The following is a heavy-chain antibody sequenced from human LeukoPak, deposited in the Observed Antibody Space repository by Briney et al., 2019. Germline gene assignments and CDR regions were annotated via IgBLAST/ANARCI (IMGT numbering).Heavy chain of an antibody. V-gene: IGHV1-2*02. CDR3: ARGISYGMDP. CDR2: INPDGGGT. D-gene: IGHD6-13*01. Sequence: GASVTVSCQASGYTFTANHIHWVRQAPGQGLEWMGWINPDGGGTKYAQKFQGSVTMTTDTSIRTVYMELSSLTSDDKAVYYGARGISYGMDPWGQGTTVTVSS. J-gene: IGHJ6*02. CDR1: GYTFTANH.